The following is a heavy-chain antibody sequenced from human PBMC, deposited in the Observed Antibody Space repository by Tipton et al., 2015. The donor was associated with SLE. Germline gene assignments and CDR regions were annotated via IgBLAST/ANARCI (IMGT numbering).Heavy chain of an antibody. Sequence: SLRLSCAASGFTFDDYAMHWVRQAPGKGLEWVSGINWNSDSKGYGDSVKGRFAISRDNAKNSLFLEMNSLRSDDTAFYYCAKGGSGWFTGNWYLDLWGRGTLVTVSS. V-gene: IGHV3-9*01. CDR3: AKGGSGWFTGNWYLDL. J-gene: IGHJ2*01. CDR1: GFTFDDYA. D-gene: IGHD6-19*01. CDR2: INWNSDSK.